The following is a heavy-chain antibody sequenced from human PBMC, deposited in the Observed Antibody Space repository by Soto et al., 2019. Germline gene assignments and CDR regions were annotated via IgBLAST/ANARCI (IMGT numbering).Heavy chain of an antibody. V-gene: IGHV4-59*01. CDR2: IYYSGST. J-gene: IGHJ5*02. CDR3: ARDGFYYDSSGFTRTFDP. D-gene: IGHD3-22*01. Sequence: SETLSLTCTVSGGSISSYYWSWIRQPPGKGLEWIGYIYYSGSTNYNPSLKSRVTISVDTSKNQFSLKLSFVTAADTAVYYCARDGFYYDSSGFTRTFDPWGQGTLVTVS. CDR1: GGSISSYY.